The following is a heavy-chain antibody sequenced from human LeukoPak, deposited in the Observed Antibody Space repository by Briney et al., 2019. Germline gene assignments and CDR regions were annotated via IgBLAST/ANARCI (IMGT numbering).Heavy chain of an antibody. CDR2: IKGDGIST. J-gene: IGHJ4*02. Sequence: GGSLRLSCAASRFDFSSNWMHWVRHAPGQGLVWVSRIKGDGISTNYADSVKGRFTISRDIAKNTLYLQMNSLRAEDTGVYYCAKDHYWSIDYWGRGTLVTVSS. D-gene: IGHD3-3*01. CDR3: AKDHYWSIDY. CDR1: RFDFSSNW. V-gene: IGHV3-74*01.